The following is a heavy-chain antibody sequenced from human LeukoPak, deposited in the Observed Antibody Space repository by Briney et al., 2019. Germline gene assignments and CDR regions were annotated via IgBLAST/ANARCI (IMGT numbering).Heavy chain of an antibody. Sequence: KTGGSLRLSCAASGFTFSSYSMNWVRQAPGKGLEWVSSISSSSSYIYYADSVKGRFTISRDNAKNSLYLQMNSLRAEDMALYYCAKAAFTIGYSSSYFDYWGQGTLVTVSS. V-gene: IGHV3-21*04. CDR1: GFTFSSYS. D-gene: IGHD6-13*01. J-gene: IGHJ4*02. CDR3: AKAAFTIGYSSSYFDY. CDR2: ISSSSSYI.